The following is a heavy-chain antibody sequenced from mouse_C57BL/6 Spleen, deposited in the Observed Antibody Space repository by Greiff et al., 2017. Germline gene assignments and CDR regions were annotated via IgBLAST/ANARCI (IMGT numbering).Heavy chain of an antibody. CDR2: INSSSGYT. CDR3: ARGSRDAMDY. Sequence: QVQLQQSGAELAKPGASVKLSCTASGYTFTSYWMHWVNQRHGQGLEWIGYINSSSGYTKYNQKFKDKATLTSDKSSSTAYMQLSSLTYEDAAVYYCARGSRDAMDYWGQGTSVTVSS. J-gene: IGHJ4*01. V-gene: IGHV1-7*01. CDR1: GYTFTSYW. D-gene: IGHD1-1*01.